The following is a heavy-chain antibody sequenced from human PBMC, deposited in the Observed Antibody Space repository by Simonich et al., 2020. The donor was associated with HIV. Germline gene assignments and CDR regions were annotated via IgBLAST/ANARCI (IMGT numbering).Heavy chain of an antibody. Sequence: QVQLVQSGAEMKKPGASAKVSCNASGYRFTGYYMHWVRQAPGEVLEWMGYIKPSSGATIYAQKFQGSVNMTTDTTITTAYMELRRLRSDDTAMYYCARESPRYFDYWGQGTLVTVSS. CDR1: GYRFTGYY. CDR3: ARESPRYFDY. J-gene: IGHJ4*02. V-gene: IGHV1-2*02. CDR2: IKPSSGAT.